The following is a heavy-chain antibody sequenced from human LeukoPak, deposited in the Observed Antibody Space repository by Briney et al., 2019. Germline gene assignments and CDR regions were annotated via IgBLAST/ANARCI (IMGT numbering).Heavy chain of an antibody. V-gene: IGHV3-23*01. J-gene: IGHJ4*02. Sequence: PGGSLRLSCAASGFTFSSYAMNWVRQAPGKGLEGVSDISGGGGGTYYADSVKGRFTISRDNSKNTLYLQMNNLRVEDTALYYCAKEGTVSTSFDYWGQGTLVTVSS. D-gene: IGHD4-11*01. CDR1: GFTFSSYA. CDR3: AKEGTVSTSFDY. CDR2: ISGGGGGT.